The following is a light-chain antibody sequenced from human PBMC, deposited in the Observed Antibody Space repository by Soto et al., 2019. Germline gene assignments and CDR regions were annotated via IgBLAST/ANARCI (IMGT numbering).Light chain of an antibody. V-gene: IGKV3-15*01. CDR3: HQYNNWPPYT. J-gene: IGKJ2*01. CDR2: GAS. CDR1: QSVSTN. Sequence: EIVMTQSPATLSVFPGERAILSCRASQSVSTNLAWYQQKPGQAPRLLIYGASARATGIPARFSGSGSGTEFTLNISSLQSEDFAVYYCHQYNNWPPYTFGQGTKLEIK.